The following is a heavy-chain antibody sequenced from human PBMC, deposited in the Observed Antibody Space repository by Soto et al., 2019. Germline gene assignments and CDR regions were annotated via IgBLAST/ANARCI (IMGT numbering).Heavy chain of an antibody. CDR1: GFTFSSYA. V-gene: IGHV3-30-3*01. J-gene: IGHJ5*02. CDR3: ARSTQGGS. Sequence: QVQLVESGGGVVQPGRSLRLSCAASGFTFSSYAMHWVRQAPGKGLEWVAVISYDGSNKYYADSVKGRFTISRDNSKNPLYRQMNSLSAEDAAVYYCARSTQGGSWGPGTLVTVSS. D-gene: IGHD3-16*01. CDR2: ISYDGSNK.